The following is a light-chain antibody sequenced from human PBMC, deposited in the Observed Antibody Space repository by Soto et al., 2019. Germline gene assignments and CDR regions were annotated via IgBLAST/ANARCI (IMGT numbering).Light chain of an antibody. V-gene: IGKV3-20*01. CDR3: QQYGGSST. CDR2: GTS. Sequence: EIVWTQSPGTLSLSPGERATLSCRASQSVSSSSLAWYQHKPGEDPRLLIFGTSSRATGIPDRFSGSGAGTDFTLTISRLEPEDFAVYYCQQYGGSSTVGQGTKVEV. CDR1: QSVSSSS. J-gene: IGKJ1*01.